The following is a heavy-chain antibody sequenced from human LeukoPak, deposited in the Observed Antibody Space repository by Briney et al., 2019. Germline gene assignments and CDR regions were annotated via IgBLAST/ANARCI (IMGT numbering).Heavy chain of an antibody. CDR1: GFTFSSYA. CDR2: ISYDGSNK. V-gene: IGHV3-30-3*01. CDR3: ARPPLTIFGVVIYGAQFDY. D-gene: IGHD3-3*01. Sequence: GRSLRLSCAASGFTFSSYAMHWVRQAPGKGLEWVAVISYDGSNKYYADSVKGRFTISRDNSKNTLYLQMNSLRAEDTAVYYCARPPLTIFGVVIYGAQFDYWGQGTLVTVSS. J-gene: IGHJ4*02.